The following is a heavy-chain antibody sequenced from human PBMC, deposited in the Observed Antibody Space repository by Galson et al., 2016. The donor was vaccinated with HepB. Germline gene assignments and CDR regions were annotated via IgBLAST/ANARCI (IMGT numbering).Heavy chain of an antibody. J-gene: IGHJ6*02. V-gene: IGHV3-74*01. D-gene: IGHD3-3*01. Sequence: SLRLSCAVSGFSFSSYWMHWVRQAPGKGLVRVSIIASDGSQTRYADSVKGRFTISRDNAKNTLHLQMNSLRAEDAAVYYCARDTSRKMDVWGQGTTVTVSS. CDR2: IASDGSQT. CDR3: ARDTSRKMDV. CDR1: GFSFSSYW.